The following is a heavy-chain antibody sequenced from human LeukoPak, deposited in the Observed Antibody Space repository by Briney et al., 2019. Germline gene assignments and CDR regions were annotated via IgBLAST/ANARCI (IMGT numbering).Heavy chain of an antibody. CDR3: AKDPITIFGVVITYFDY. Sequence: GGSLRLSCAASGITFNNYWLHWVRQAPGKGLVWVSRIDTDGSGTIYADSVKGRFTVSRDNSKNTLYLQMNSLRAEDTAVYYCAKDPITIFGVVITYFDYWGQGTLVTVSS. J-gene: IGHJ4*02. V-gene: IGHV3-74*01. D-gene: IGHD3-3*01. CDR1: GITFNNYW. CDR2: IDTDGSGT.